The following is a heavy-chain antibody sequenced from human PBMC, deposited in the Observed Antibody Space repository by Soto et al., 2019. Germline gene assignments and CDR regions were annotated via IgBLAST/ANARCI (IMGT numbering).Heavy chain of an antibody. CDR3: ARRPENNYYYSGMDV. CDR2: IYPGDSDT. J-gene: IGHJ6*02. V-gene: IGHV5-51*01. CDR1: GYSFTSYW. Sequence: GESLKISCKGSGYSFTSYWIGWVRQMPGKGLEWMGIIYPGDSDTRYSPSFQGQVTISADKSISTAYLQWSSLKASDTAMYYCARRPENNYYYSGMDVWGQGTTVTVSS.